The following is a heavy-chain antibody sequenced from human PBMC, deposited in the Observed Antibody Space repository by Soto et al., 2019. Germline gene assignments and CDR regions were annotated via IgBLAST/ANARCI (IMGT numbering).Heavy chain of an antibody. CDR1: GGSISSGGYY. CDR2: IYYSGST. V-gene: IGHV4-31*03. CDR3: ARDSVVVAPGDPVYYGMDV. J-gene: IGHJ6*02. Sequence: QVQLQESGPGLVKPSQTLSLTCTVSGGSISSGGYYWSWIRQHPGKGLEWIGYIYYSGSTYYNPSLKSRVTISVDTSKNQFSLKLSSVTAADTAVYYCARDSVVVAPGDPVYYGMDVWGQGTTVTVSS. D-gene: IGHD2-21*01.